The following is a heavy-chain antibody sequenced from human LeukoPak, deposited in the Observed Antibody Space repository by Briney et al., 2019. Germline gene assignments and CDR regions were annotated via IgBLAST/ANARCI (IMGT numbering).Heavy chain of an antibody. CDR2: IRGTGGTT. J-gene: IGHJ3*01. D-gene: IGHD4-17*01. CDR3: RKDPNGDYVGAFDF. V-gene: IGHV3-23*01. Sequence: GGSLRLSCATSGFTFSSYSMNWVRQAPGKGLEWISAIRGTGGTTYYADSVKGRCTISRDNSRNTVYLQMNSLRAEDTALYFCRKDPNGDYVGAFDFWGPGTMVTVSS. CDR1: GFTFSSYS.